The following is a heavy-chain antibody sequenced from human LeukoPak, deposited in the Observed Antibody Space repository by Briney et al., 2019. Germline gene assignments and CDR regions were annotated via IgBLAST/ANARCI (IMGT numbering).Heavy chain of an antibody. CDR3: ALYCSGGSCYDYYYYMDV. CDR1: GFTFSSYA. J-gene: IGHJ6*03. D-gene: IGHD2-15*01. V-gene: IGHV3-23*01. Sequence: GGSLRLSCAASGFTFSSYAMSWVRQAPGKGLEWVSAISGSGGSTYYADSVKGRFTISRDNSKNTLYLQMNSLRAEDTAVYYCALYCSGGSCYDYYYYMDVWGKGTTVTVSS. CDR2: ISGSGGST.